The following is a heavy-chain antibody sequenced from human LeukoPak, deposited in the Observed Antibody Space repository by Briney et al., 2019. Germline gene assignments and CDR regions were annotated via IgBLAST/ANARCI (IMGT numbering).Heavy chain of an antibody. D-gene: IGHD5-18*01. CDR1: GFTFSHFW. Sequence: PGGSLRLSCLASGFTFSHFWMSWVRQAPGKGLEWVANIRQEGSEKYYGDSVKGRFTISRDNAKNSLYLQMSSLRAEDTATYYCARDAQELELWLWYWGQGTLVTVSS. CDR3: ARDAQELELWLWY. J-gene: IGHJ4*02. V-gene: IGHV3-7*01. CDR2: IRQEGSEK.